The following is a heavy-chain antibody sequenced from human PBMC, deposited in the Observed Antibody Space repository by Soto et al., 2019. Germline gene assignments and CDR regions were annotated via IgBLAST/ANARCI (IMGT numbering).Heavy chain of an antibody. CDR1: GFTFSSYA. J-gene: IGHJ6*03. Sequence: EVQLLESGGGLVQPGGSLRLSCAASGFTFSSYAMSWVRQAPGKGLEWVSAISGSGGSTYYADSVKGRFTISRDNSKNTLYLQMNSLRAEDTAVYYCAKMECCRSTSCYLGYYYYYMDVWGKGTTVTVSS. D-gene: IGHD2-2*01. CDR3: AKMECCRSTSCYLGYYYYYMDV. V-gene: IGHV3-23*01. CDR2: ISGSGGST.